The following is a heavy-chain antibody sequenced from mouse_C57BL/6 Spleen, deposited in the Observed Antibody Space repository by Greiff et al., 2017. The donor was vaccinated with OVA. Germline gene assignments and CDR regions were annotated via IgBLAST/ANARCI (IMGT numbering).Heavy chain of an antibody. CDR2: INPSSGYT. D-gene: IGHD2-2*01. CDR1: GYTFTSYT. J-gene: IGHJ4*01. CDR3: ARSYGYDGYAMDY. Sequence: VQLQQSGAELARPGASVKMSCKASGYTFTSYTMHWVKQRPGQGLEWIGYINPSSGYTKYNQKFKDKAKLTADKSSSTAYMQLSSLTSEDSAVYYCARSYGYDGYAMDYWGQGTSVTVSS. V-gene: IGHV1-4*01.